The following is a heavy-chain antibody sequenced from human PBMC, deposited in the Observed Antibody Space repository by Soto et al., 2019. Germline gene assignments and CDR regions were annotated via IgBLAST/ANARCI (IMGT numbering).Heavy chain of an antibody. CDR3: ANDRQPDGLWPFDH. Sequence: GGSLRLSCATSGFTFSAYTFSWVRQAPGAGLEWVSAIIQSGETFYADSVKGRFSISRDDSNNMLYLQMHSLRADDTAVYYCANDRQPDGLWPFDHWGQGALVTVSS. J-gene: IGHJ4*02. V-gene: IGHV3-23*01. D-gene: IGHD2-2*01. CDR2: IIQSGET. CDR1: GFTFSAYT.